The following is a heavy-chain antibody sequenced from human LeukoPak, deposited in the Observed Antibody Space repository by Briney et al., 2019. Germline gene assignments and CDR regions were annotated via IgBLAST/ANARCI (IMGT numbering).Heavy chain of an antibody. V-gene: IGHV4-39*01. CDR2: IYYSGST. J-gene: IGHJ1*01. Sequence: SETLSLTCTVSGGSISSSSYYWGWIRQPPGKGLEWIGSIYYSGSTYYNPSLKSRVTISVDTSKNQFSLKLSSVTAADTAVYYCAAEGNYALEHWGQGTLVTVSS. D-gene: IGHD1-7*01. CDR1: GGSISSSSYY. CDR3: AAEGNYALEH.